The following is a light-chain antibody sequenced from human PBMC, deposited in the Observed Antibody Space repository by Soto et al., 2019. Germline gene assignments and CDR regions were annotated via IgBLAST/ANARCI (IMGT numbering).Light chain of an antibody. V-gene: IGKV1D-16*01. Sequence: DIQMPQSPTSVSASVGDRVSITCLASQDIDSWLAWYQQRPGKAPKLLIYAASSLQSGVPSRFSGSGSGTDFTFTISSLQPDDFATYYCQQYNSYWGTFGQGTKVDIK. CDR2: AAS. J-gene: IGKJ1*01. CDR3: QQYNSYWGT. CDR1: QDIDSW.